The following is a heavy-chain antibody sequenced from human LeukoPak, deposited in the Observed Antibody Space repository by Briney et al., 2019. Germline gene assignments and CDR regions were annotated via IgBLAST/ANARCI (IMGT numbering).Heavy chain of an antibody. J-gene: IGHJ4*02. CDR2: INHSGRP. CDR3: AREVLDCTNGVCYTASHDY. V-gene: IGHV4-34*01. CDR1: GGSFSGYY. D-gene: IGHD2-8*01. Sequence: SETLSLTCAVYGGSFSGYYWSWIRQPPGKGLEWIGEINHSGRPNYITCLKSRATISVDTSKNQFTLKLSSVTAADTAVCYCAREVLDCTNGVCYTASHDYWGQGTLVAVSS.